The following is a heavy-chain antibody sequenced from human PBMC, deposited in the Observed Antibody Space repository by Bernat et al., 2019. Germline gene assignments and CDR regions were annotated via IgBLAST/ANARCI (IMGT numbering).Heavy chain of an antibody. V-gene: IGHV3-33*01. CDR1: GFTFSSYG. Sequence: QVQLVESGGGVVQPGRSLRLSCAASGFTFSSYGMHWVRQAPVKGLEWVAVIWYDGSNKYYADSVKGRFTISRDNSKNTLYLQMNSLRAEDTAVYYCAREDGYNLSSFDYWGQGTLVTVSS. J-gene: IGHJ4*02. CDR2: IWYDGSNK. CDR3: AREDGYNLSSFDY. D-gene: IGHD5-24*01.